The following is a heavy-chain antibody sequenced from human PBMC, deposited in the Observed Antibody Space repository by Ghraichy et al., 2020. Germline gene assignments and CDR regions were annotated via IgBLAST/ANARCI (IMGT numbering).Heavy chain of an antibody. CDR3: ARALNSGWYPKYDY. CDR1: GGSIGSDY. V-gene: IGHV4-4*07. CDR2: IYNGGVT. Sequence: SQTLSLTCTVSGGSIGSDYWSWIRQPAGRGLEWIGRIYNGGVTTYNPSLMSRVTMSVDTSKNQFSLKLSSVTAADTAVYYCARALNSGWYPKYDYWGQGILVTVSS. J-gene: IGHJ4*02. D-gene: IGHD6-19*01.